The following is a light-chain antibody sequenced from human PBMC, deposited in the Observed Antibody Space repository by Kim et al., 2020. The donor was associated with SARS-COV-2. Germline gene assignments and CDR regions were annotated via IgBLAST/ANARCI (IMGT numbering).Light chain of an antibody. Sequence: ELTQPPSASGTPGQRVTISCSGSSSNIGSNYVYWYQQLPGTAPKLLIYRNNQRPSGVPDRFSGSKSGTSASLAISGLRSEDEADYYSAAWDDSLSGVVFGGGTQLTVL. CDR3: AAWDDSLSGVV. CDR2: RNN. J-gene: IGLJ2*01. V-gene: IGLV1-47*01. CDR1: SSNIGSNY.